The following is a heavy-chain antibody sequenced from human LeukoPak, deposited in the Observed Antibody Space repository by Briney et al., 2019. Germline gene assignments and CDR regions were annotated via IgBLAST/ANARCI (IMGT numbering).Heavy chain of an antibody. D-gene: IGHD3-3*01. Sequence: APVKVSCKVSGYTLTELSMHWVRQAPGKGLEWMGGFDPEDGETIYAQKFQGRVTMTEDTSTDTAYMELSSLRSEDTAVYYFATSSGPMYYDFCSVYLDYWGQGTLVTVSS. CDR1: GYTLTELS. V-gene: IGHV1-24*01. CDR3: ATSSGPMYYDFCSVYLDY. CDR2: FDPEDGET. J-gene: IGHJ4*02.